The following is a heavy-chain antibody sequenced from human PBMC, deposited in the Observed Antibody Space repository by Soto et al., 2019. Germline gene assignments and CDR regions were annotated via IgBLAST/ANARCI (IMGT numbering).Heavy chain of an antibody. Sequence: PGGSLRLSCAASGFTFSSYWMSWVRQAPGKGLEWVANIKQDGSEKYYVDSVKGRFTISRDNAKNSLYLQMNSLRAEDTAVYYCARGPDYGDYVLILPPPPCAMDV. CDR3: ARGPDYGDYVLILPPPPCAMDV. J-gene: IGHJ6*01. CDR1: GFTFSSYW. V-gene: IGHV3-7*05. D-gene: IGHD4-17*01. CDR2: IKQDGSEK.